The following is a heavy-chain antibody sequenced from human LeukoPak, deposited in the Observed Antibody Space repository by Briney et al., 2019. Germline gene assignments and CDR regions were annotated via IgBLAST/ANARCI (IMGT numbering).Heavy chain of an antibody. CDR2: IYYGGST. D-gene: IGHD4-23*01. J-gene: IGHJ4*02. V-gene: IGHV4-59*01. CDR3: ARASYGGYFDY. Sequence: SETLSLTCTVSGGSISSYYWSWTRQPPGKGLEWIGYIYYGGSTNYNPSLKSRVTISVDTSKNQFSLKLSSVTAADTAVYYCARASYGGYFDYWGQGTLVTVSS. CDR1: GGSISSYY.